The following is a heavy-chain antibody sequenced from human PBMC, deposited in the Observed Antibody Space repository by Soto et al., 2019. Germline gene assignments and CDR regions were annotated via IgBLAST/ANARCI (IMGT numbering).Heavy chain of an antibody. CDR3: AGLRYGSGSYYADY. CDR1: GFTFRNYG. D-gene: IGHD3-10*01. V-gene: IGHV3-33*05. CDR2: ISYDGSNK. J-gene: IGHJ4*02. Sequence: PGGSQRLSCAASGFTFRNYGMHWVRQAPGKGLEWVTIISYDGSNKYYADSVKGRFTISRDNSKNTLDLQMNSLRAEDTAVYFCAGLRYGSGSYYADYWGRGTLVTVSS.